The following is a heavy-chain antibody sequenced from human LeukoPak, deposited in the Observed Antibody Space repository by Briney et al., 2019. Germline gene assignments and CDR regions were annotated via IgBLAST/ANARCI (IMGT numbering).Heavy chain of an antibody. CDR3: ARGGHDPGIPFDI. V-gene: IGHV3-21*01. J-gene: IGHJ3*02. CDR1: GFTFSSYS. CDR2: ISSSSSYK. D-gene: IGHD1-1*01. Sequence: GGSLRLSCVASGFTFSSYSMNWVRQAPGKGLEWVSSISSSSSYKYYTDSVKGRFTISRDNAKNSLYLQMNSLRADDTAVYYCARGGHDPGIPFDIWGQGTMVTVSS.